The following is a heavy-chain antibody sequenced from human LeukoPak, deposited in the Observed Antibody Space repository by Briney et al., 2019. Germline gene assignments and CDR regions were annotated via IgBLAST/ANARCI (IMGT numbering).Heavy chain of an antibody. CDR2: VKEDGTTK. Sequence: PGGSLRLSCAASGFSFTNYWMSWVRQAPGKGLEWVANVKEDGTTKQYVDSVKGRFTISRDNAKNSLYLQMDSLRAEDTAAYYCVSQEVVPHWGQGTPVSVSS. CDR1: GFSFTNYW. CDR3: VSQEVVPH. D-gene: IGHD2-15*01. V-gene: IGHV3-7*01. J-gene: IGHJ4*02.